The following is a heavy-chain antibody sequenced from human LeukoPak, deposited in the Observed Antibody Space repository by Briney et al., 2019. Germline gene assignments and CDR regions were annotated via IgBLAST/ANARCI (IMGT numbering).Heavy chain of an antibody. CDR2: IRYDGSNK. V-gene: IGHV3-30*02. CDR3: AKDLWVYGSGSYYFDY. D-gene: IGHD3-10*01. CDR1: GYTLTELS. Sequence: SCKVSGYTLTELSMHWVRQAPGKGLEWVAFIRYDGSNKYYADSVKGRFTISRDNSKNTLYLQMNSLRAEDTAVYYCAKDLWVYGSGSYYFDYWGQGTLVTVSS. J-gene: IGHJ4*02.